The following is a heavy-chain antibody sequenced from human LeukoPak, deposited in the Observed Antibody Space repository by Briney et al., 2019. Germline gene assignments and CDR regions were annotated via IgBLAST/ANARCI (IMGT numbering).Heavy chain of an antibody. Sequence: GGSLRLSCAASGFTFSSYAVHWVRQAPGKGLEWVAVISYDGSNKYYADSVKGRFTISRGNSKNTLYLQMDSLRAEDTAVYYCTRGRSYGGNEKHFDYWGQGTLVTVSS. CDR2: ISYDGSNK. D-gene: IGHD4-23*01. CDR1: GFTFSSYA. CDR3: TRGRSYGGNEKHFDY. V-gene: IGHV3-30*04. J-gene: IGHJ4*02.